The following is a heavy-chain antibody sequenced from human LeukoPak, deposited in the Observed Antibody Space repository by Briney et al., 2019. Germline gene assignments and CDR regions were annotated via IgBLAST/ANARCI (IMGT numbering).Heavy chain of an antibody. CDR3: ARENYDFWSGNSSFDY. CDR2: ISSSGSYI. J-gene: IGHJ4*02. V-gene: IGHV3-21*01. D-gene: IGHD3-3*01. CDR1: GFTFSAYS. Sequence: GGSLRLSCAASGFTFSAYSMNWVRQAPGQGLEWVSSISSSGSYIYYADSVRGRFTISRDNAKNSLFLQMNSLRAEDTAVYYCARENYDFWSGNSSFDYWGQGTLVTVSS.